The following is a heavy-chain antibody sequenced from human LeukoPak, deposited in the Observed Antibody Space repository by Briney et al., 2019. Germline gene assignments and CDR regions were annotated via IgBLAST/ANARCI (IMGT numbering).Heavy chain of an antibody. CDR1: GLSFSSYA. J-gene: IGHJ2*01. Sequence: GGSLRLSCAASGLSFSSYAMSWVRQAPGKGLEWASSISSSGDSTYYTNSVKGRFTISRDSSKNTLSLQMNTLRAEDTAIYYCAKDRTVGASYWYFDLWGRGTLVTVSS. CDR2: ISSSGDST. V-gene: IGHV3-23*01. CDR3: AKDRTVGASYWYFDL. D-gene: IGHD1-26*01.